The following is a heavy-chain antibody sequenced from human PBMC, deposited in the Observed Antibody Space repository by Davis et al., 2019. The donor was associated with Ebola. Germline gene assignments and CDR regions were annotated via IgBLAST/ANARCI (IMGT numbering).Heavy chain of an antibody. Sequence: GESLKISCAASGFTFSSYSMNWVRQAPGKGLEWVSSISSSSSTIYYADSVKGRFTISRDNAKNSLYLQMNSLRDEDTAVYYCARDLSTIFGVVITTNYFDYWGQGTLVTVSS. CDR3: ARDLSTIFGVVITTNYFDY. CDR2: ISSSSSTI. CDR1: GFTFSSYS. J-gene: IGHJ4*02. V-gene: IGHV3-48*02. D-gene: IGHD3-3*01.